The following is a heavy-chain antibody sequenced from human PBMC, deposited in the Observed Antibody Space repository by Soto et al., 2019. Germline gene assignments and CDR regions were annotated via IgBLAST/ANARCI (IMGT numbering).Heavy chain of an antibody. CDR2: IIPILGIA. J-gene: IGHJ4*02. CDR3: ARGKGCPYGGYAFDC. CDR1: GGTFSSYT. V-gene: IGHV1-69*02. D-gene: IGHD5-12*01. Sequence: QVQLVQSGAEVKKPGSSVKVSCKASGGTFSSYTISWVRQAPGQGLEWMGRIIPILGIANYAQKFQGRVTINADKATSKAYLELSSLRAEDTAVYYRARGKGCPYGGYAFDCWGQGTLVTVS.